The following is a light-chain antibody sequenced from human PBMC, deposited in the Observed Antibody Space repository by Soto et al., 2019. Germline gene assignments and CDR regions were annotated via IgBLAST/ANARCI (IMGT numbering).Light chain of an antibody. CDR3: AAWDDSLNGVI. V-gene: IGLV1-44*01. CDR1: SSNIGSHT. CDR2: SNN. J-gene: IGLJ2*01. Sequence: QSVLTQPPSASGTPGQRITISCSGSSSNIGSHTVNWHQQVPGTAPKLIIYSNNERPSGVPDRFSGSKSGTSASLAISGLPSGDEADYYCAAWDDSLNGVIFGGGTKLTFL.